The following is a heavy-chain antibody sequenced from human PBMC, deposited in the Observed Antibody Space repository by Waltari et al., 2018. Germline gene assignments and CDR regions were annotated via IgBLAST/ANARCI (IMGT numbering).Heavy chain of an antibody. CDR2: IYYSGST. J-gene: IGHJ3*02. V-gene: IGHV4-39*01. CDR3: ASQTYYYDSSGYYRGAFDI. Sequence: QLQLQESGPGLVKPSETLSLTCTVSGGSISSSSYYWGWIRQPPGTGLEWIGSIYYSGSTYYNPSLKSRVTISVDTSKNQFSLKLSSVTAADTAVYYCASQTYYYDSSGYYRGAFDIWGQGTMVTVSS. CDR1: GGSISSSSYY. D-gene: IGHD3-22*01.